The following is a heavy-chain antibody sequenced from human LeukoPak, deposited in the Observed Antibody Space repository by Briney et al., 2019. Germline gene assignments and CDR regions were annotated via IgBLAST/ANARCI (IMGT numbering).Heavy chain of an antibody. V-gene: IGHV1-2*02. Sequence: GASVKVSCKASGYSFTGYYMHWVRQAPGQGLEWMGWINPNSGGTNYAQKFQGRVTMTRDTSISTAYMELSRLRSDDTAVYYCAREGDGYRGNSRAFDPWGQGTLVTVSS. CDR1: GYSFTGYY. CDR2: INPNSGGT. D-gene: IGHD5-24*01. J-gene: IGHJ5*02. CDR3: AREGDGYRGNSRAFDP.